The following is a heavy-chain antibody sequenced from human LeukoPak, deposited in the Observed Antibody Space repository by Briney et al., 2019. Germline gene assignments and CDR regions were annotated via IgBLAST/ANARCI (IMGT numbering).Heavy chain of an antibody. D-gene: IGHD2-15*01. CDR2: INTNTGNP. V-gene: IGHV7-4-1*02. CDR1: GYTFTSYG. J-gene: IGHJ5*02. Sequence: ASVKVSCKASGYTFTSYGISWVRQAPGQGLEWMGWINTNTGNPTYAQGFTGRFVFSLDTSVSTAYLQISSLKAEDTAVYYCARGSRCSGGSCYWFDPWGQGTLVTVSS. CDR3: ARGSRCSGGSCYWFDP.